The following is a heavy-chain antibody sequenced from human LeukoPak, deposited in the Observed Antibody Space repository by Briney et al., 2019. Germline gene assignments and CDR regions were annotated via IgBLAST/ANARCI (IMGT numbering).Heavy chain of an antibody. Sequence: GGSLRLSCAASGFTFSNYWMTWVRQAPGKGLEWVANIKPDGREKYYVDSIKGRFTISRDNTKNLLYLEMNSLRAEDTAMYFCVRDVGAVRGEVYFDYWGQGTLVTVSS. CDR2: IKPDGREK. CDR3: VRDVGAVRGEVYFDY. J-gene: IGHJ4*02. V-gene: IGHV3-7*01. CDR1: GFTFSNYW. D-gene: IGHD3-10*01.